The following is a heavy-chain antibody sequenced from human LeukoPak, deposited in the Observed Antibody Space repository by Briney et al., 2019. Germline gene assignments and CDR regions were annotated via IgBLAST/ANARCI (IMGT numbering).Heavy chain of an antibody. CDR3: ARDFGQAVAGELDY. Sequence: GGSLRLSCAASGFTFGLYSMTWVRQAPGKGLEWVSYISSSSSTIYYADSVKGRFTISRDNAKNSLFLQMNSLRDEDTAVYYCARDFGQAVAGELDYWGQGTLVTVSS. V-gene: IGHV3-48*02. D-gene: IGHD6-19*01. CDR2: ISSSSSTI. CDR1: GFTFGLYS. J-gene: IGHJ4*02.